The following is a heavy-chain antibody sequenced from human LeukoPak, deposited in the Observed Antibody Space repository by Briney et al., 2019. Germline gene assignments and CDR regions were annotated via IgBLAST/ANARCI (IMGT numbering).Heavy chain of an antibody. Sequence: GGSLRLSCAASGFTFSSYGMHWVRQAPGKGLEWVAVIWYDGSNKYYADSVKGRFTISRDNSKNTLYLQMNSLRAEDTAVYYCARETKPTYYYDSSGYLDAPVDYWGQGTLVTVSS. V-gene: IGHV3-33*01. D-gene: IGHD3-22*01. CDR2: IWYDGSNK. J-gene: IGHJ4*02. CDR1: GFTFSSYG. CDR3: ARETKPTYYYDSSGYLDAPVDY.